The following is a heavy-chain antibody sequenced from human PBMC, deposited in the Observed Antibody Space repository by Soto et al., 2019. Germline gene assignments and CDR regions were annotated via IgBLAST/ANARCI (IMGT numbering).Heavy chain of an antibody. V-gene: IGHV4-39*01. CDR1: GGSITSTSYY. CDR3: ARVSMVRGITYYYYYYGMDV. Sequence: PSETLSLTCTVSGGSITSTSYYWGWIRQPPGKGLEWVGSISYSGSTYYNPSLKSRVTISVDTSKNQFSLKLSSVTAADTALYYCARVSMVRGITYYYYYYGMDVWGRGTTVT. CDR2: ISYSGST. J-gene: IGHJ6*02. D-gene: IGHD3-10*01.